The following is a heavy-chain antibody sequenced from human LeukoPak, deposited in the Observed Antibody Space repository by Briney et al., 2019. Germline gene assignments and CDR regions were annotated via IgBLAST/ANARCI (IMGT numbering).Heavy chain of an antibody. D-gene: IGHD6-13*01. J-gene: IGHJ4*02. CDR3: ATRQQLVVDDY. CDR1: GFTFSSYV. Sequence: TGGSLRLSCAASGFTFSSYVMNWVRQAPGQGLEWVSGISGSGVGTYYADSVKGRFTISRDNSKNTLYLQMNSLRAEDTAVYYCATRQQLVVDDYWGQGTLVAVSS. CDR2: ISGSGVGT. V-gene: IGHV3-23*01.